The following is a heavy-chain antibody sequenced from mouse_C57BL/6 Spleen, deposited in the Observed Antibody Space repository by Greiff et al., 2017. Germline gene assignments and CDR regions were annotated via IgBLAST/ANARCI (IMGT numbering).Heavy chain of an antibody. CDR1: GFTFSDYG. D-gene: IGHD2-2*01. V-gene: IGHV5-17*01. CDR2: ISSGSSTI. Sequence: VQLKESGGGLVKPGGSLKLSCAASGFTFSDYGMHWVRQAPEKGLEWVAYISSGSSTIYYADTVKGRFTISRDNAKNTLFLQMTSLRSEDTAMYYCATSYGSYYAMDYWGQGTSVTVSS. J-gene: IGHJ4*01. CDR3: ATSYGSYYAMDY.